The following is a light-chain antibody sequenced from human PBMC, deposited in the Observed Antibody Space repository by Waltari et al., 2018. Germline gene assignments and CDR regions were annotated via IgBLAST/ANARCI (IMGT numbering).Light chain of an antibody. J-gene: IGKJ2*01. Sequence: EIVMPQSPATLSVSPEERATLSCRASQSISSNLAWYQQKPGQAPRLLISGASTRATGVPARFSGSGSGTEFTLTITSLQSEESAVYYCQQYNNWPYTFGQGTKLEIK. V-gene: IGKV3-15*01. CDR2: GAS. CDR1: QSISSN. CDR3: QQYNNWPYT.